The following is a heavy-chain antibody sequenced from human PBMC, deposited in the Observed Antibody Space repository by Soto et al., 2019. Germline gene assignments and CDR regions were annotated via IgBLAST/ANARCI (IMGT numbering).Heavy chain of an antibody. CDR3: ARERGYSYGYYDY. Sequence: GGSLRLSCAASGFTFSSYGMHWVRQAPGKGLEWVAVIWYDGSNKYYADSVKGRFTISRDNSKNTLYLQMNSLRAEDTAVYYCARERGYSYGYYDYWGQGTLVTVSS. CDR1: GFTFSSYG. V-gene: IGHV3-33*01. D-gene: IGHD5-18*01. J-gene: IGHJ4*02. CDR2: IWYDGSNK.